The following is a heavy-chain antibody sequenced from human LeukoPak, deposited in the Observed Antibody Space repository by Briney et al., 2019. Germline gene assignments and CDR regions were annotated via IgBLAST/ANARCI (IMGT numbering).Heavy chain of an antibody. CDR3: ARGLGVRGEGFDY. D-gene: IGHD3-10*01. CDR1: GFPFQDSG. CDR2: INWNGDTT. J-gene: IGHJ4*02. Sequence: RPGGSLRLSCAASGFPFQDSGLSWVRQAPGKGLEWISGINWNGDTTVYADSVKGRFTISRDNAKNSLYLQMNSLRAEDTALYYCARGLGVRGEGFDYWGQGTLVTVSS. V-gene: IGHV3-20*04.